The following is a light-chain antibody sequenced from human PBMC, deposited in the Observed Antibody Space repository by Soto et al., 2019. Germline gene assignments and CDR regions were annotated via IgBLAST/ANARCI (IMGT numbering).Light chain of an antibody. CDR3: MQGTHWPYT. CDR2: KVS. Sequence: DVVMTQSPLSLPVTLGQPASISCRSSQSLVYSDGNTYLSWFQQRPGQSPRRLIYKVSNRDSGVPDRLSGSGSGTDFTLKSSRVEAEDVAVYYCMQGTHWPYTFGQGTKLEI. V-gene: IGKV2-30*01. CDR1: QSLVYSDGNTY. J-gene: IGKJ2*01.